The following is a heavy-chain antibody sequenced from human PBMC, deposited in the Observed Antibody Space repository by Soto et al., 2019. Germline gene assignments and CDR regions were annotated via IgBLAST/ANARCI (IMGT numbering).Heavy chain of an antibody. J-gene: IGHJ4*02. Sequence: GGSLRLSCAASGFTFSSYSMNWVRQAPGKGLEWVSSISSSSSYIYYADSVEGRFTISRDNAKNSLYLQMNSLRAEDTAVYYCARSSTGDYSTFGWGQGTLVTVSS. CDR3: ARSSTGDYSTFG. CDR1: GFTFSSYS. D-gene: IGHD4-17*01. V-gene: IGHV3-21*01. CDR2: ISSSSSYI.